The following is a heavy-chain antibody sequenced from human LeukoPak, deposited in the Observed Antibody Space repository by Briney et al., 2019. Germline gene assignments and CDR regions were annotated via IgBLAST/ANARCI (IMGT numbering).Heavy chain of an antibody. J-gene: IGHJ5*02. Sequence: GASVKVSCKAPGYTFTSYYMHWVRQAPGQGLEWMGIINPSGGSTSYAQTFQGRVTMTRDTSTSTVYMELSSLRSEDTAVYYCARGSKYGAVDGWFDPWGQGTLVTVSS. CDR1: GYTFTSYY. CDR2: INPSGGST. V-gene: IGHV1-46*01. CDR3: ARGSKYGAVDGWFDP. D-gene: IGHD5-24*01.